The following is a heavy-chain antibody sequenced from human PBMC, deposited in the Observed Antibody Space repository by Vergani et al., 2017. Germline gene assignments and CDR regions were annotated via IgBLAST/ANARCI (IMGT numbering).Heavy chain of an antibody. V-gene: IGHV3-30*02. Sequence: LVESGGGLVQPGGSLRLSCAASGFTFSAYWMNWVRQAPGKGLEWVAFIHYDGSHEYYIDSVKGRFTISRDNSKKSLYLQMNSLRGEDTAVYYCARGNSLGSYWGQGTLVTVSS. CDR3: ARGNSLGSY. D-gene: IGHD1-7*01. CDR1: GFTFSAYW. CDR2: IHYDGSHE. J-gene: IGHJ4*02.